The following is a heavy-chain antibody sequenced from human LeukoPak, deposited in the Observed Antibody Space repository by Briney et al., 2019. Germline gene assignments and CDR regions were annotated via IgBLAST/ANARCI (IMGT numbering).Heavy chain of an antibody. Sequence: GGSLRLSCAASGFTYSSYVMRWVRQAPGKGLEWVSTIFGSGAGTFYADSVKGRFTISRDNSKNTLYLQMNTLRADDTAVYYCANVDRQSVSVHYWGQGTLVTVSS. J-gene: IGHJ4*02. D-gene: IGHD1-14*01. CDR2: IFGSGAGT. CDR1: GFTYSSYV. V-gene: IGHV3-23*01. CDR3: ANVDRQSVSVHY.